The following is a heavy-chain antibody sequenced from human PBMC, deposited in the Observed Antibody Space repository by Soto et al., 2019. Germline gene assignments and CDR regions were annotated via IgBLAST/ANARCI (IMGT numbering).Heavy chain of an antibody. V-gene: IGHV3-30-3*01. CDR3: ARDTASGYSSGWNWFDP. J-gene: IGHJ5*02. Sequence: QVQLVESGGGVVQPGRSLRLSCAASGFTFSSYAMHWVRQAPGKGLEWVAVTSYDGSNKYYADSVKGRFTISRDNSKNTLYLQMNSLRAEDTAVYYCARDTASGYSSGWNWFDPWGQGTLVTVSS. CDR1: GFTFSSYA. D-gene: IGHD6-19*01. CDR2: TSYDGSNK.